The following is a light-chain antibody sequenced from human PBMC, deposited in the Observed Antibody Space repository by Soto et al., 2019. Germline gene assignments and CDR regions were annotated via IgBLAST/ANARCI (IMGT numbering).Light chain of an antibody. Sequence: VLYLSLCAVSLNQGERATLSCRASQSVSSSYLAWYQQKPGQAPRLLIYGASSRATGIPDRFSGSGSGTDFTLTISSLEPEDFAVYYCQERSNWPPLPFGGGS. V-gene: IGKV3D-20*02. J-gene: IGKJ4*01. CDR2: GAS. CDR1: QSVSSSY. CDR3: QERSNWPPLP.